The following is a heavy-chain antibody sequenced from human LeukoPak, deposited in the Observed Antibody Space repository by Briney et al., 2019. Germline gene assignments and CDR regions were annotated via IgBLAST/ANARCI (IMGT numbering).Heavy chain of an antibody. CDR1: GGTFSSYA. CDR3: ARSHTAMVSSTFDY. V-gene: IGHV1-69*13. Sequence: ASVKVSCKASGGTFSSYAISWVRQAPGQGLEWMGGIIPIFGTANYAQKFQGRVTITADESTSTAYMELSSLRSEDTAVYYCARSHTAMVSSTFDYWGQGTLVTVSS. CDR2: IIPIFGTA. J-gene: IGHJ4*02. D-gene: IGHD5-18*01.